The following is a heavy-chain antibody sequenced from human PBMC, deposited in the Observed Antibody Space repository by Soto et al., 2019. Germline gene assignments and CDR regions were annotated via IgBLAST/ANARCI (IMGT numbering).Heavy chain of an antibody. CDR2: IRSKANSYAT. D-gene: IGHD5-18*01. J-gene: IGHJ6*02. CDR1: GFTFSGSA. CDR3: TKLTGLYSYGLLDYYYYGMDV. V-gene: IGHV3-73*01. Sequence: PGGSLLLSCAASGFTFSGSAMHWARQASGKGLEWVGRIRSKANSYATAYAASVKGRFTISRDDSKNTAYLQMNSLKTEDTAVYYCTKLTGLYSYGLLDYYYYGMDVWGQGTTVTVS.